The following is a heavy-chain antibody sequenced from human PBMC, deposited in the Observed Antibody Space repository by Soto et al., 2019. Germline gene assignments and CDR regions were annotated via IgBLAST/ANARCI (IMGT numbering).Heavy chain of an antibody. CDR2: ISSGSSDT. V-gene: IGHV3-21*01. CDR1: GFTFSRVS. Sequence: GGSLRLTCAASGFTFSRVSMHWVRRVPGKGLEWVASISSGSSDTWYADSVKGRFIISRDNAQNSLFLQMNTLRPEDTAMYYCARVAYWGPGTQVTVSS. J-gene: IGHJ4*02. CDR3: ARVAY.